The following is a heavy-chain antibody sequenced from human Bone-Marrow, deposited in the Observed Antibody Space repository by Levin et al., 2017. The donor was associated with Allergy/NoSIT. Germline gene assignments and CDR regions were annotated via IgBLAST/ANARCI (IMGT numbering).Heavy chain of an antibody. CDR1: GFTFSSYA. D-gene: IGHD6-6*01. J-gene: IGHJ4*02. CDR2: ISTNGGTT. Sequence: GESLKISCSASGFTFSSYAMHWVRQAPGKGLEYVSAISTNGGTTYYADSVNGRLTISRDNSKNTLYLQMNSLRIEDTAVYYCVTSLITEDLSIFDYWGQGTLVTVSS. V-gene: IGHV3-64D*06. CDR3: VTSLITEDLSIFDY.